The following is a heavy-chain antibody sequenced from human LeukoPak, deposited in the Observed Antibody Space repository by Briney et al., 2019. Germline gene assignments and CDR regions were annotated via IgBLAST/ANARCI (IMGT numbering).Heavy chain of an antibody. CDR1: GGTFSSYA. CDR3: AGVNGYYYGYFQH. Sequence: SVKVSCKASGGTFSSYAISWVRQAPGQGLEWMGRIIPILGIANYAQKFQGRVTITADKSTSTAYMELSSLRSEDTAVYYCAGVNGYYYGYFQHWGQGTLVTVSS. J-gene: IGHJ1*01. CDR2: IIPILGIA. D-gene: IGHD3-22*01. V-gene: IGHV1-69*04.